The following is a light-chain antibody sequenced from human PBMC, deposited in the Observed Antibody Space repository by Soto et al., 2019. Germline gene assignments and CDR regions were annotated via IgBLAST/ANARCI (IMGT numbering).Light chain of an antibody. V-gene: IGKV3-20*01. J-gene: IGKJ2*01. CDR3: QLSGYTGT. CDR1: QSVNGGY. CDR2: GAS. Sequence: EIVLTQSTGTLSLSPGERATLACRASQSVNGGYLAWYQQKPGRAPRVLIYGASSRATGRPDRFSGSGSGTDFTLTISRLEPEDFAVYYCQLSGYTGTFGQGTKLEIK.